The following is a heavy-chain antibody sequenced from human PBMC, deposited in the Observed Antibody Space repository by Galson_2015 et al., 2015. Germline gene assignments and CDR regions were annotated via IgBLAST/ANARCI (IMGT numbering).Heavy chain of an antibody. J-gene: IGHJ5*02. V-gene: IGHV4-4*08. Sequence: ETLSLTCSVSGGSFSNYYWSWIRQPPGQGLEWLGHISNSGTSNYNPPLKRRATISLDTSKNQFSLKLSSVTAADTAVYFCAGFYGSGSHTWFDPWGQGTLVTVSS. CDR2: ISNSGTS. CDR1: GGSFSNYY. D-gene: IGHD3-10*01. CDR3: AGFYGSGSHTWFDP.